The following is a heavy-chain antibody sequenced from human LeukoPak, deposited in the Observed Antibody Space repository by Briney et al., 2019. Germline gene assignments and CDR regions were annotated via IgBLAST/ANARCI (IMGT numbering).Heavy chain of an antibody. J-gene: IGHJ4*02. CDR3: AKAKVGAYFDY. V-gene: IGHV3-23*01. Sequence: GGSLRLSCAASGFTFSNYAMTWVRQAPGKGLEWVSTIGGSGYTTYYADSVKGLFTISRDNSKSTLYMQMNSLRVEDTAVYYCAKAKVGAYFDYWGQGTLVTVSS. CDR1: GFTFSNYA. CDR2: IGGSGYTT. D-gene: IGHD1-26*01.